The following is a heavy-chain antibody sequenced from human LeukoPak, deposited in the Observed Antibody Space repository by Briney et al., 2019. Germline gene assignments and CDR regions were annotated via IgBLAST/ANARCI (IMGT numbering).Heavy chain of an antibody. CDR3: AKMGSTVGPL. J-gene: IGHJ4*02. V-gene: IGHV3-53*01. Sequence: PGRSLRLSCAASGFTVSSNFMSWVRQAPGKGLEWVSVIYSGGSTYYADSVKGRFTISRDNSKNTLYLQMNSLRAEGTAVYYCAKMGSTVGPLWGQGTLVTVSS. D-gene: IGHD4-23*01. CDR1: GFTVSSNF. CDR2: IYSGGST.